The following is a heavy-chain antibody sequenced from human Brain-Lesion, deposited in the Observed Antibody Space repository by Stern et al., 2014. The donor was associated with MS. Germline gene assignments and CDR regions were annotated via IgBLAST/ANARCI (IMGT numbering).Heavy chain of an antibody. D-gene: IGHD6-19*01. V-gene: IGHV5-51*01. CDR2: IYTADADT. J-gene: IGHJ3*02. Sequence: EVQLVQSGAEVKKPGESLKISCKGSGYRFDNYWIGWGRQKPGKRLEWMGIIYTADADTRYSPSLQGQVTISADKSISTVYLQWSSLKASDTAMYYCARTYSSGWYGGHAFDIWGQGTMVTVSS. CDR3: ARTYSSGWYGGHAFDI. CDR1: GYRFDNYW.